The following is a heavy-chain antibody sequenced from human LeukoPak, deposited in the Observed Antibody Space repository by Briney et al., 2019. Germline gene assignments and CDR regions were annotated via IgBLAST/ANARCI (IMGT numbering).Heavy chain of an antibody. CDR1: GGSISSYY. Sequence: SETLSLTCTVSGGSISSYYWSWIRQPPGKGLEWIGYIYYSGSTNYNPSLKSRVTISVDTSKNQFSLKLSSVIAADTAVYYCARGTPAAAGGAFDIWGQGTMVTVSS. CDR3: ARGTPAAAGGAFDI. V-gene: IGHV4-59*01. CDR2: IYYSGST. J-gene: IGHJ3*02. D-gene: IGHD6-13*01.